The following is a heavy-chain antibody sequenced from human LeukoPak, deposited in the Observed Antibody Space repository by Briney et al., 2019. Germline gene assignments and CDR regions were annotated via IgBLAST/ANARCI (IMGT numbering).Heavy chain of an antibody. V-gene: IGHV3-15*01. CDR2: INSKTDGGNT. J-gene: IGHJ4*02. Sequence: GGSRRLSCAAAGFTFSNAWMSWVRQAPGKGQELVGLINSKTDGGNTDNVAPVKGRFTISRDHSTNTLYLQMTSLQTEDTAVYYCTAAGDIIVATTIDYWGQGTLVTVSS. D-gene: IGHD5-12*01. CDR3: TAAGDIIVATTIDY. CDR1: GFTFSNAW.